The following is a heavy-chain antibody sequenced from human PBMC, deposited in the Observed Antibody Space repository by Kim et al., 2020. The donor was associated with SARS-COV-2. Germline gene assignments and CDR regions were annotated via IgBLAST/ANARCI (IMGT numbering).Heavy chain of an antibody. Sequence: ASVKVSCKASGYTFTSYAMHWVRQAPGQRLEWMGWINAGNGNTKYSQKFQGRVTITRDTSASTAYMELSSLRSEDTAVYYCARGDRGAAYLFDYLGQGTLVTVSS. J-gene: IGHJ4*02. D-gene: IGHD3-10*01. V-gene: IGHV1-3*01. CDR2: INAGNGNT. CDR1: GYTFTSYA. CDR3: ARGDRGAAYLFDY.